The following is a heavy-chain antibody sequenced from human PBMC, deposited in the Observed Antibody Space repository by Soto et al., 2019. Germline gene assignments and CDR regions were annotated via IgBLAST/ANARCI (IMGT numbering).Heavy chain of an antibody. V-gene: IGHV1-69*02. Sequence: QVQLVQSGAEVKKPGSSVKVSCKASGGTFSSYTISWVRQAPGQGLEWMGRIIPILGIANYAQKFQGRVTITADKSTSTAYMELSSLRSEDTAVYYCARLMEDTAVVTLDYWGQGTLVTVSS. J-gene: IGHJ4*02. CDR3: ARLMEDTAVVTLDY. D-gene: IGHD5-18*01. CDR1: GGTFSSYT. CDR2: IIPILGIA.